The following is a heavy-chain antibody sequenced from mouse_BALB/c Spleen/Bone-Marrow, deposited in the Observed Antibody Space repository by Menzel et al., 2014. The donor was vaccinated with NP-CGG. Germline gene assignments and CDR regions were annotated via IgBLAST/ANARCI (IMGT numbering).Heavy chain of an antibody. CDR3: ARQIYFPYFDY. CDR1: GLTFSSYT. D-gene: IGHD2-1*01. Sequence: EVHLVESGGGLVQPGGSLKLSCAASGLTFSSYTMSWVRQTPEKRLEWVAYISNGGGSTYHPDTVKGRFTISRDNAKNTLYLQMSSLKSEDTAMYYCARQIYFPYFDYWGQGTTLTVSS. J-gene: IGHJ2*01. V-gene: IGHV5-12-2*01. CDR2: ISNGGGST.